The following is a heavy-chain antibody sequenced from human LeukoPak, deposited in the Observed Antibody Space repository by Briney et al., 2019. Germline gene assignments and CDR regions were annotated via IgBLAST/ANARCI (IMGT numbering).Heavy chain of an antibody. D-gene: IGHD4-23*01. V-gene: IGHV3-23*01. CDR3: AKRWGMLRWNPFDY. CDR2: ISGSGGST. CDR1: GFTFSSYA. J-gene: IGHJ4*02. Sequence: PGGSLRLSCAASGFTFSSYAMSWVRQAPGKGLEWVSGISGSGGSTYYADSVRGRFTISRDNSKNTLHLQMNSLRAEDTAVYYCAKRWGMLRWNPFDYWGQGTLVTVSS.